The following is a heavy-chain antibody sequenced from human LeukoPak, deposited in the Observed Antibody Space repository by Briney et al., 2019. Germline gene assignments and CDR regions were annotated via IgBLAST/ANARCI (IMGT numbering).Heavy chain of an antibody. CDR1: GYSFTSYW. J-gene: IGHJ4*02. Sequence: GESLQISCKGSGYSFTSYWIGWVRQMPGKGLEWMGIIYPGDSDTRYSPSFQGQVTISADKSISTAYLQWGSLKASDTAMYYCARQKDGSGGYRDYWGQGTLVTVSS. CDR3: ARQKDGSGGYRDY. D-gene: IGHD3-10*01. V-gene: IGHV5-51*01. CDR2: IYPGDSDT.